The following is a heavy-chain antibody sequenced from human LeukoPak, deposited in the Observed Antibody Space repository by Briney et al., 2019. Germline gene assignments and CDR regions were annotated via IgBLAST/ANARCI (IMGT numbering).Heavy chain of an antibody. CDR3: AREGKYTDAFDI. V-gene: IGHV3-48*04. Sequence: GGSLRLSCAASGFSFSNAWMNWVRQAPGKGLEWVSYISSSGSTIYYADSVKGRFTISRDNAKNSLYLQMNSLRAEDTAVYYCAREGKYTDAFDIWGQGTMVTVSS. J-gene: IGHJ3*02. CDR1: GFSFSNAW. CDR2: ISSSGSTI. D-gene: IGHD6-6*01.